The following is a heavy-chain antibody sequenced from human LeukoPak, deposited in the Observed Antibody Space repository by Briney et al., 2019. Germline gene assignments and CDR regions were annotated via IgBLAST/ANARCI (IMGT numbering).Heavy chain of an antibody. J-gene: IGHJ6*03. V-gene: IGHV3-11*01. D-gene: IGHD2-15*01. Sequence: GGTLRLSCAASGFTFSDYNMRWIRQAPGKGLEWVSSISRSGSTKYYADSVKGRFTISRDNAKNSLFLQMNSLRAEDTAVYYCARVLRYCSGGNCYSGGLGYMDVWGKGTTVTISS. CDR3: ARVLRYCSGGNCYSGGLGYMDV. CDR1: GFTFSDYN. CDR2: ISRSGSTK.